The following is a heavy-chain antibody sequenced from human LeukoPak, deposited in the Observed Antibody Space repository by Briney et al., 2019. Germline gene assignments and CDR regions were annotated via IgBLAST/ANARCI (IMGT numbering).Heavy chain of an antibody. D-gene: IGHD2-21*01. V-gene: IGHV3-33*06. CDR2: IWYEGDTK. CDR3: AKGAQVGIIVDYFDY. Sequence: GGSLRLSCATSGFTFSYYAMHWVRQAPGKGLEWVAVIWYEGDTKYYADSVKGRFTISRDNSKNTLYLQMNSLRAEDTAVYYCAKGAQVGIIVDYFDYWGQGTLVTVSS. CDR1: GFTFSYYA. J-gene: IGHJ4*02.